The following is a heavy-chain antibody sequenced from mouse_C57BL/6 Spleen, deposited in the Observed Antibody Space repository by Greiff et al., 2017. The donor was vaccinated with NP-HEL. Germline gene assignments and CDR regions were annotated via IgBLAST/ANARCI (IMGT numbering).Heavy chain of an antibody. D-gene: IGHD2-3*01. J-gene: IGHJ3*01. CDR3: ARVRGDDGYYWFAY. CDR2: IDPSDSYT. Sequence: QVQLQQPGAELVMPGASVKLSCKASGYTFTSYWMHWVKQRPGQGLEWIGEIDPSDSYTNYNQKFKGKSTLTVDKSSSTAYMQLSSLTSEDSAVYYCARVRGDDGYYWFAYWGQGTLVTVSA. V-gene: IGHV1-69*01. CDR1: GYTFTSYW.